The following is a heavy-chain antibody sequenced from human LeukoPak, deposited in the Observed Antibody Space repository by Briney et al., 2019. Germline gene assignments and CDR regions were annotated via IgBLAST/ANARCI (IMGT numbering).Heavy chain of an antibody. V-gene: IGHV4-34*01. Sequence: PSETLSLTCAVYGGSFSGYYWSWIRQPPGKGLEWIGEINHSGSTNYNPSLKSRVTISVDTSKNQFSLKLSSVTAADTAVYYCARGYSGSYGRFDPWGQGTLVTVSS. D-gene: IGHD1-26*01. CDR2: INHSGST. CDR3: ARGYSGSYGRFDP. CDR1: GGSFSGYY. J-gene: IGHJ5*02.